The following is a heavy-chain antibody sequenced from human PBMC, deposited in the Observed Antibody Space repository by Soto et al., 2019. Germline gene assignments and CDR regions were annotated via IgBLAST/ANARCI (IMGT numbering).Heavy chain of an antibody. Sequence: GGSLRLSCAASGFTFSSYAMSWVRQAPGKGLEWVSAISGSGGSTHYADSVKGRFTISRDNSKNTLYLQMNSLRAEDTAVYYCARRDWNYLDYWGQGTLVTVSS. CDR3: ARRDWNYLDY. V-gene: IGHV3-23*01. CDR1: GFTFSSYA. D-gene: IGHD1-1*01. CDR2: ISGSGGST. J-gene: IGHJ4*02.